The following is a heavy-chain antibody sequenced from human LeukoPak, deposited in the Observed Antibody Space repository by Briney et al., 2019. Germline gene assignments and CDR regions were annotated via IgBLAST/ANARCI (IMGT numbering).Heavy chain of an antibody. CDR3: ARGRGDSGSYFGTVDY. CDR2: IYHSGST. CDR1: GYSISSGYY. J-gene: IGHJ4*02. V-gene: IGHV4-38-2*02. Sequence: PSETLSLTCTVSGYSISSGYYWGWIRQPPGKGLEWIGSIYHSGSTYYNPSLKSRVTISVDTSKNQFSLKLSSVTAADTAVYYCARGRGDSGSYFGTVDYWGQGTLVTVSS. D-gene: IGHD1-26*01.